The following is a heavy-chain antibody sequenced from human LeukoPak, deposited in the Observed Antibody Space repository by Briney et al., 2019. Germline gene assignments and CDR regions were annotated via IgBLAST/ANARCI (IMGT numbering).Heavy chain of an antibody. CDR2: IYYSGST. D-gene: IGHD4-11*01. Sequence: PSETLSLTCTVSGGSISSYYWSWTRQPPGKGLEWIGYIYYSGSTNYNPSLKSRVTISVDTSKNQFSLKLSSVTAADTAVYYCARVVRYSIFDYWGQGTLVTVSS. CDR3: ARVVRYSIFDY. V-gene: IGHV4-59*01. J-gene: IGHJ4*02. CDR1: GGSISSYY.